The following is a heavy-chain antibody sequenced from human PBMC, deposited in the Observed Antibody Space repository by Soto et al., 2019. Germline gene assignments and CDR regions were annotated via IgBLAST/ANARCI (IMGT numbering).Heavy chain of an antibody. J-gene: IGHJ4*02. CDR2: ISTYKGDT. D-gene: IGHD4-17*01. Sequence: QVQLVQSGAEVKKPGASVKVSCNASGYTFTSYGISWVRQAPGQGLEWMGGISTYKGDTHYAQKLQGRVTLTTDTSTSTAYMELRSLRSAYTAVYYCARANGDYYFDYWGQGTLVTVST. CDR1: GYTFTSYG. CDR3: ARANGDYYFDY. V-gene: IGHV1-18*01.